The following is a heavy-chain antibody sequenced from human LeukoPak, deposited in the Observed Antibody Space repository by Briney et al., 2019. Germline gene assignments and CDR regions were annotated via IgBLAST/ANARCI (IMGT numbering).Heavy chain of an antibody. J-gene: IGHJ4*02. CDR2: IYYSGST. V-gene: IGHV4-30-4*01. D-gene: IGHD4-17*01. CDR3: ARGGSHDYGDCVYFY. CDR1: GGSISSGDYY. Sequence: PSETLSLTCTVSGGSISSGDYYWSWIRQPPGKGLEWIGYIYYSGSTYYNPSLKSRVTISVDTSKNQFSLKLSSVTAADTAVYYCARGGSHDYGDCVYFYWGQGTLVTVTS.